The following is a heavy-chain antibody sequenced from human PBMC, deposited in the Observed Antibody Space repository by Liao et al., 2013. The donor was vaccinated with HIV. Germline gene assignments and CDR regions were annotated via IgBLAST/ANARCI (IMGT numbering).Heavy chain of an antibody. J-gene: IGHJ6*03. D-gene: IGHD3-3*01. CDR3: ARGPRGIFANYYYYMDV. CDR1: GVSISSYY. CDR2: IYTSGST. Sequence: QVQLQESGPGLVKPSETLSLTCTVSGVSISSYYWSWIRQPAGKGLEWIGRIYTSGSTNYNPSLKSRVTMSVDTSKNQFSLKLSSVTAADTAVYYCARGPRGIFANYYYYMDVWGKGTTVTVSS. V-gene: IGHV4-4*07.